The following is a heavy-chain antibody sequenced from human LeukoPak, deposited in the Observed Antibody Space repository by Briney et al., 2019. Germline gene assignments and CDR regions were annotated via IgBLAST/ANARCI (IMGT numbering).Heavy chain of an antibody. V-gene: IGHV3-23*01. D-gene: IGHD3-22*01. CDR3: ARELPYYYDSSGSADRD. J-gene: IGHJ4*02. CDR1: GFTFSNYA. Sequence: GGSLRLSCAASGFTFSNYAMSWVRQAPGKGLEWVSATIGSGYNTYYADSVKGRFAISRDSSKNTLYLQMNSLGAEDTAVYYCARELPYYYDSSGSADRDWGQGTLVTVSS. CDR2: TIGSGYNT.